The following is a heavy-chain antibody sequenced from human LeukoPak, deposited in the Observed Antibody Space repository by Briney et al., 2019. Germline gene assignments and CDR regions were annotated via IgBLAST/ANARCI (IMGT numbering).Heavy chain of an antibody. CDR2: ISSDGSTT. V-gene: IGHV3-74*01. J-gene: IGHJ5*02. D-gene: IGHD4-17*01. Sequence: GGSLRLSCAASGFTFSSYWMHWVRQAPGKGLVWVSRISSDGSTTSHADSVKGRFTISRDNAKNTLYLQMNSLRAEDTAVYYCARARDYGDYVNWFDPWGQGTLVTVSS. CDR1: GFTFSSYW. CDR3: ARARDYGDYVNWFDP.